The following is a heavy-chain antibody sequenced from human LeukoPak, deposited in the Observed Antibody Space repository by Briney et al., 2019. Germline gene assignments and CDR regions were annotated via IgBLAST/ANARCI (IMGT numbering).Heavy chain of an antibody. CDR3: AKDLGIGGSGF. CDR1: GFTFSSYA. J-gene: IGHJ4*02. D-gene: IGHD3-10*01. CDR2: ISGSGGST. V-gene: IGHV3-23*01. Sequence: QSGGSLRLSCAASGFTFSSYAMSWVRQAPGKGLEWVSAISGSGGSTYYADSVKGRFTISRDNSKNTLYLQMNSLRADDTAVYYCAKDLGIGGSGFWGRGTLVTVSS.